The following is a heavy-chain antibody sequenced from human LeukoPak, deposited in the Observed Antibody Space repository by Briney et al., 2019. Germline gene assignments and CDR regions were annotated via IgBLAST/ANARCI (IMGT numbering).Heavy chain of an antibody. V-gene: IGHV4-34*01. D-gene: IGHD2-8*02. CDR2: INHSGST. J-gene: IGHJ6*02. Sequence: SETLSLTCAVYGGPFSGYYWSWIRQPPGKGLEWIGEINHSGSTNYNPSLKGRVTISVDTSKNQFSLKLSSVTAADTAVYYCARQGRHCPGGICLYGMDVWDQGTTVTVSS. CDR3: ARQGRHCPGGICLYGMDV. CDR1: GGPFSGYY.